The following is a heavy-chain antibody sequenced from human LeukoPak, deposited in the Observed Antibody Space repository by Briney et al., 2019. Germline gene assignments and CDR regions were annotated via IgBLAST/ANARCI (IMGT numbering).Heavy chain of an antibody. V-gene: IGHV3-21*01. Sequence: GGSLRLPCAASGFIFSSYNLNWVRQAPGKGLEWVSSISSSSSYIYYADSVKGRFTISRDNAKNSLYLQMNSLRAEDTAVYYCAELGITMIGGVWGKGTTVTISS. CDR3: AELGITMIGGV. J-gene: IGHJ6*04. CDR1: GFIFSSYN. D-gene: IGHD3-10*02. CDR2: ISSSSSYI.